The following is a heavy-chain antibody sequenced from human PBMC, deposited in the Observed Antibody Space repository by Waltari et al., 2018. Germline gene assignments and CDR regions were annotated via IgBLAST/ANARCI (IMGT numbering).Heavy chain of an antibody. D-gene: IGHD5-18*01. V-gene: IGHV4-34*01. CDR2: INHSGST. J-gene: IGHJ4*02. CDR1: GGSFTGSS. Sequence: QVQLQQWGAGLLKPSETLSLTCAVIGGSFTGSSSLWILQPPGKGLEWIGEINHSGSTNYNPSLKSRVTISVDTSKNQFSLKLSSVTAADTAVYYCARGIGYSYGYDYWGQGTLVTVSS. CDR3: ARGIGYSYGYDY.